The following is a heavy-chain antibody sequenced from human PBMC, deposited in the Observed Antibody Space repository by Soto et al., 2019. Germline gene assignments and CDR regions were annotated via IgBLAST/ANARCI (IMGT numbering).Heavy chain of an antibody. D-gene: IGHD3-10*01. CDR3: ASTKEGSGSPYYYYGMDV. CDR1: GYRFTSYW. Sequence: PGESLKISWKGSGYRFTSYWISWVRQMPGKGLEWVGRIDTSDSYTNYSASFQGHVTISAYKSSSTAYLQWSSLKASDTAMYYCASTKEGSGSPYYYYGMDVWGEGTTVTVSS. J-gene: IGHJ6*04. CDR2: IDTSDSYT. V-gene: IGHV5-10-1*01.